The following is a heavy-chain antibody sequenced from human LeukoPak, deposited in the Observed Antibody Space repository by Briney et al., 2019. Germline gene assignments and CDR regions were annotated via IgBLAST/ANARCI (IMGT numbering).Heavy chain of an antibody. CDR3: ARDSSGYSPDYYYGMDV. D-gene: IGHD3-22*01. V-gene: IGHV1-18*01. CDR2: ISAYNGNT. Sequence: ASVKVSCKASGYTFTSYGISWVRQAPGQGLEWMGWISAYNGNTNYAQKLQGRVTMTTDTSTSTAYMELRSLRSDDTAVYYCARDSSGYSPDYYYGMDVWGQGTTVTVSS. CDR1: GYTFTSYG. J-gene: IGHJ6*02.